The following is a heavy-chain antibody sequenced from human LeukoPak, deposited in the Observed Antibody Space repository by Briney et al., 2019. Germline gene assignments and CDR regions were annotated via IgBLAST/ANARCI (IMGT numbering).Heavy chain of an antibody. CDR3: VREASHVFDF. CDR1: GFTFSNYD. J-gene: IGHJ3*01. Sequence: GRSLRLSCAASGFTFSNYDMHWVRQAPGKGLEWVAVITYDAINKYYADSVKGRFTISRENSKNTLSLQMNSLRTEDTAVYYCVREASHVFDFWGQGTMVTVSS. CDR2: ITYDAINK. V-gene: IGHV3-30*03.